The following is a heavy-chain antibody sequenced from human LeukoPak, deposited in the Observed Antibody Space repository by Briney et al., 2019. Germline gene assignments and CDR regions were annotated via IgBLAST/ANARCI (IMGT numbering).Heavy chain of an antibody. D-gene: IGHD3-10*01. CDR1: GGSFGGYY. V-gene: IGHV4-34*01. J-gene: IGHJ4*02. CDR3: ARGALLWFGAKMEYYFDY. Sequence: MSSETLSLTCAVYGGSFGGYYWSWIRQPPGKGLEWIGEINDSGSTNYIPSLKSRVTISVDRSKNQFTLWLRSVTAADTAVYYCARGALLWFGAKMEYYFDYWGQGTPLTVSS. CDR2: INDSGST.